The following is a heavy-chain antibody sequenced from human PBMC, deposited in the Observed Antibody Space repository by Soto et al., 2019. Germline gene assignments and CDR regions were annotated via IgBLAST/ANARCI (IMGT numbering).Heavy chain of an antibody. Sequence: QVQLVQSGAEVKKPGASVKVSCKASGYTFTSYDINWVRQATGQGLEWMGWMNPNSGNTGYAQKFQGRVTMTRNTSISTAYMELSSLRSEDTAVYYCAIGREATSYYYYGMDVWGQGTTVTVSS. CDR1: GYTFTSYD. D-gene: IGHD5-12*01. CDR2: MNPNSGNT. CDR3: AIGREATSYYYYGMDV. J-gene: IGHJ6*02. V-gene: IGHV1-8*01.